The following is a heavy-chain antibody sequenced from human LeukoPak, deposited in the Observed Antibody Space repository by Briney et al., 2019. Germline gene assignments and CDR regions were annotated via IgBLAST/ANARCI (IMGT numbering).Heavy chain of an antibody. J-gene: IGHJ4*02. V-gene: IGHV3-30-3*01. D-gene: IGHD3-9*01. Sequence: PGRSLRLSCAASGFTFSSYAMHWVRQAPGKGLEWVAVISYDGNNKYYADSVKGRFTISRDNSKNTLYLQMSSLRAEDTAVYYCAREALRYFDWSIVRGLTLYYFDYWGQGTLVTVSS. CDR1: GFTFSSYA. CDR2: ISYDGNNK. CDR3: AREALRYFDWSIVRGLTLYYFDY.